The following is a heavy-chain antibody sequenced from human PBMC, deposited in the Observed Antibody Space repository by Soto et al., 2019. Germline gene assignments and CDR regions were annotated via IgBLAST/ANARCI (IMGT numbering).Heavy chain of an antibody. V-gene: IGHV4-30-4*01. CDR2: IYYSGST. CDR1: GGSINNGDYS. D-gene: IGHD2-2*01. J-gene: IGHJ2*01. Sequence: SATLSLACAVSGGSINNGDYSWSWLRQPPGKGLEWIGYIYYSGSTYVNPSLKSRLSMSLDTSKNQFSLKLTSVTAADTAVYDCDREKSVVFGMAHPYWYFELWGRGTLVT. CDR3: DREKSVVFGMAHPYWYFEL.